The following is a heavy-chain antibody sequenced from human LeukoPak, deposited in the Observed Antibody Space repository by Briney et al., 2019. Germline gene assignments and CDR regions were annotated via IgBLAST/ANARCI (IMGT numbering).Heavy chain of an antibody. V-gene: IGHV4-34*01. CDR2: INHSGST. J-gene: IGHJ5*02. D-gene: IGHD6-19*01. CDR1: GGSLSGYY. Sequence: PSETLSLTCAVYGGSLSGYYWSWIRQPPGKGLEWIGEINHSGSTNYNPSLKSRVTISVDTSKNQFSLKLSSVTAADTAVYYCARAGVAGSNWFDPWGQGTLVTVSS. CDR3: ARAGVAGSNWFDP.